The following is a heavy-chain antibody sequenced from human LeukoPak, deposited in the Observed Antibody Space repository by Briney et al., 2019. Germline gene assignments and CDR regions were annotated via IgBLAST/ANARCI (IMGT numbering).Heavy chain of an antibody. CDR2: IYYSGST. CDR1: GGSISSYY. CDR3: ASSRRAYYYGMDV. V-gene: IGHV4-59*08. J-gene: IGHJ6*02. D-gene: IGHD6-13*01. Sequence: PSETLSLTCTVSGGSISSYYWSWIRQPPGKGLEWIGYIYYSGSTNYNPSLKGRVTISVDTSKNQFSLKLSSVTAADTAVYYCASSRRAYYYGMDVWGQGTTVTVSS.